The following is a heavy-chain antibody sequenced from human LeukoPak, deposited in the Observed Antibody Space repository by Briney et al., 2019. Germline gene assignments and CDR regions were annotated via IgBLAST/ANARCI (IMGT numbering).Heavy chain of an antibody. CDR2: IYYSGST. V-gene: IGHV4-31*03. Sequence: SQTLSLTCTVSGGSISSGGYYWSWIRQHPGKGLEWIGYIYYSGSTYYNPSLMSRVTISVDTSKNQFSLKLSSVTAADTAVYYCARELSYTVTTLGNAFDIWGQGTMVTVSS. D-gene: IGHD4-17*01. J-gene: IGHJ3*02. CDR3: ARELSYTVTTLGNAFDI. CDR1: GGSISSGGYY.